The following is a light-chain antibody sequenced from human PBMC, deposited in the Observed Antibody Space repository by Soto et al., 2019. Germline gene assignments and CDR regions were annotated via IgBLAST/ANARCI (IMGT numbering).Light chain of an antibody. CDR2: GAS. V-gene: IGKV3-15*01. Sequence: EIVMTQSPATLSVSPGERATLSCRASQSVKNNLAWYQQKPGQAPRLLIYGASTRATGIPARFSGSGSGTEFPLTISSLQSEDFAVYYCQQDNNWPPWTFGQGTKVEIK. CDR1: QSVKNN. J-gene: IGKJ1*01. CDR3: QQDNNWPPWT.